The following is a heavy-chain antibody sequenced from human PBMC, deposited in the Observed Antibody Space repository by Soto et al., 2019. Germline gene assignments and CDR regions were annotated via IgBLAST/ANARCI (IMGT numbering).Heavy chain of an antibody. D-gene: IGHD7-27*01. J-gene: IGHJ3*01. V-gene: IGHV4-59*01. CDR3: ARVWGCAFDF. CDR1: AGFPSPSY. CDR2: IYYSGST. Sequence: LSKTLSLTRTVSAGFPSPSYWVWIRHPPGKGLEWIGYIYYSGSTNYNPSLKSRVTISVDTSKNQFSLKLSSVTAADTAVYYCARVWGCAFDFWGQGTRVT.